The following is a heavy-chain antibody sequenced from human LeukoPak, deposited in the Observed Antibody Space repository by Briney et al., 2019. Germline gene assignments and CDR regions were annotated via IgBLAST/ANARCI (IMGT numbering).Heavy chain of an antibody. D-gene: IGHD2-21*01. Sequence: ASVKVSCKASGYTFTNYYMHWMRQAPGQGLEWMGRINPKTGATNYTQKFQGRVTMTRDTSINTVYKELSRLRSDDTAVYYCARAPISVIRANNWFDPWGQGTLVTVSS. CDR3: ARAPISVIRANNWFDP. CDR1: GYTFTNYY. J-gene: IGHJ5*02. V-gene: IGHV1-2*06. CDR2: INPKTGAT.